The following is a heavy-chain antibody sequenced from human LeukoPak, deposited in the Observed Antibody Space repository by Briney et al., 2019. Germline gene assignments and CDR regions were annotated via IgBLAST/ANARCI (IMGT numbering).Heavy chain of an antibody. CDR1: GGSISSHY. V-gene: IGHV4-59*11. CDR3: ARVEKEADYYYYYYMDV. D-gene: IGHD6-13*01. CDR2: IYYSGST. J-gene: IGHJ6*03. Sequence: SETLSLTCTVSGGSISSHYWSWIRQPPGKGLEWIGYIYYSGSTNYNPSLKSRVTISVDTPKNQFSLKLSSVTAADTAVYYCARVEKEADYYYYYYMDVWGKGTTVTVSS.